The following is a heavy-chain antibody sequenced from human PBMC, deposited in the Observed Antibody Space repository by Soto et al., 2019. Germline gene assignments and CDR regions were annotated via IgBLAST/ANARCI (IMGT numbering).Heavy chain of an antibody. CDR3: AKDGTRYFDWLLYAADGMDV. CDR2: ISGSGGST. D-gene: IGHD3-9*01. J-gene: IGHJ6*02. Sequence: GGSLRLSCAASGFTFSSYAMSWVRQAPGKGLEWVSAISGSGGSTYYADSVKGRFTISRDNSKNTLYLQMNSLRAEDTAVYYCAKDGTRYFDWLLYAADGMDVWGQGTTVTVSS. CDR1: GFTFSSYA. V-gene: IGHV3-23*01.